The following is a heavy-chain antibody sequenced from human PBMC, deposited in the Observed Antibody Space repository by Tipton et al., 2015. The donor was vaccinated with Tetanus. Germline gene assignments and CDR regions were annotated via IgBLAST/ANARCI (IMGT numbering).Heavy chain of an antibody. CDR2: INHSGST. J-gene: IGHJ4*02. V-gene: IGHV4-34*01. CDR1: GGSFSGYY. CDR3: ARVKGYCSGGSCYSPPDY. D-gene: IGHD2-15*01. Sequence: TLSLTCAVYGGSFSGYYWSWIRQPPGKGLEWIGEINHSGSTNYNPSLKSRVTISVDTSKNHFSLKLSSVTAADTAVYYCARVKGYCSGGSCYSPPDYWGQGTLVTVSS.